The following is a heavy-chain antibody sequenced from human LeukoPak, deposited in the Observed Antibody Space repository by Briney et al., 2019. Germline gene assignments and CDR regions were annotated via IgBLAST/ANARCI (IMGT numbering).Heavy chain of an antibody. J-gene: IGHJ4*02. V-gene: IGHV3-23*01. CDR3: AKGDSGGSYSFDF. D-gene: IGHD1-26*01. CDR1: GFTFSSYA. Sequence: GGSLRLSCAASGFTFSSYAMSWVRQAPGKGLEWVSAISGSGGSTYYADSVKGRFTTSRDNSKNTLYLQMNSLTAEDTAVYYCAKGDSGGSYSFDFWGQGTLVTVSS. CDR2: ISGSGGST.